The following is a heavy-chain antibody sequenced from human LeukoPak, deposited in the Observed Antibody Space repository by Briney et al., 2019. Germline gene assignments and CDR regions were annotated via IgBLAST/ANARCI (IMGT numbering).Heavy chain of an antibody. CDR3: ARWSDRSSWYDWFDP. CDR2: ISYDGSTY. CDR1: GFTFSTCS. D-gene: IGHD6-13*01. J-gene: IGHJ5*02. V-gene: IGHV3-30-3*01. Sequence: GGSLRPCCAASGFTFSTCSMHGVRQAPGKGLERVAVISYDGSTYYYGDSVKGRFTISRDNSKNTLFLQMNSVRAEDTAVYYCARWSDRSSWYDWFDPWGQGTLVTVSS.